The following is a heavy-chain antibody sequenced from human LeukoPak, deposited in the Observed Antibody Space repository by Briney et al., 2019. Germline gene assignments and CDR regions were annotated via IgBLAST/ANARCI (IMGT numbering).Heavy chain of an antibody. CDR1: GFTLSTNA. CDR3: AKDVGKWESLHFFDY. D-gene: IGHD1-26*01. J-gene: IGHJ4*02. Sequence: PGGSLRLSCLTSGFTLSTNAMSWVGQAPGKGLEWISGIRGSGASTYYADSVQGRFTISRDDSRNTLYLQMNSLRGDDTAVYYCAKDVGKWESLHFFDYWGKGTLVTVSS. CDR2: IRGSGAST. V-gene: IGHV3-23*01.